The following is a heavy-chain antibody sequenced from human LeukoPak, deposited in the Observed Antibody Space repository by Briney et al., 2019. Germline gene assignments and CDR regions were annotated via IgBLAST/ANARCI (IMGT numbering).Heavy chain of an antibody. CDR2: INPKSGGT. V-gene: IGHV1-2*02. J-gene: IGHJ6*02. CDR1: GYTFTGYY. Sequence: ASVKVSCKASGYTFTGYYMHWVRQAPGQGLEWMGWINPKSGGTNYAQKFQGRVTMTRDTSTSTVYMELSSLRSEDTAVYYCARGGLDYGSGRSYYYYGMDVWGQGTTVTVSS. D-gene: IGHD3-10*01. CDR3: ARGGLDYGSGRSYYYYGMDV.